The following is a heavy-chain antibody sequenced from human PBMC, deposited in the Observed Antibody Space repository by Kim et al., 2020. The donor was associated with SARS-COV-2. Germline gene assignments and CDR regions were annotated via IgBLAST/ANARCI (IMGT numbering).Heavy chain of an antibody. CDR1: GGSFSGYY. V-gene: IGHV4-34*01. CDR2: INHSGST. D-gene: IGHD2-2*01. J-gene: IGHJ6*03. Sequence: SETLSLTCAVYGGSFSGYYWSWIRQPPGKGLEWIGEINHSGSTNYNPSLKSRVTISVDTSKNQFSLKLSSVTAADTAVYYCARKNIVVVPAAKARKGKYYYYYMDVWGKGTTVTVSS. CDR3: ARKNIVVVPAAKARKGKYYYYYMDV.